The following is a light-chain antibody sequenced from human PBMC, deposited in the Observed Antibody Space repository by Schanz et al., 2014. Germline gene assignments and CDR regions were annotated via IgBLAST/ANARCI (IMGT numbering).Light chain of an antibody. Sequence: ETVLTQSPGTLSLSPGERATLSCRASQSVSSSYLAWYQQKPGQAPRLLIYGASSRATGIPDRFSGSGSGTDFTLTISRLEPEDFAVYYCQQYFNWPRTFGQGTRVDMK. CDR1: QSVSSSY. V-gene: IGKV3-20*01. J-gene: IGKJ1*01. CDR3: QQYFNWPRT. CDR2: GAS.